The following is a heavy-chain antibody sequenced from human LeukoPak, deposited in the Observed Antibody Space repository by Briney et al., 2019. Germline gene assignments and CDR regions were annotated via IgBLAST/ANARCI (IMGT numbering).Heavy chain of an antibody. D-gene: IGHD1-26*01. J-gene: IGHJ3*02. V-gene: IGHV1-18*01. CDR3: ARDLEYSGSYDAFDI. CDR1: GYTFTSYD. CDR2: ISAYNGNT. Sequence: ASVKVSCKASGYTFTSYDINWVRQAPGQGLEWMGWISAYNGNTNYAQKLQGRVTMTTDTSTSTAYMELRSLRSDDTAVYYCARDLEYSGSYDAFDIWGQGTMVTVSS.